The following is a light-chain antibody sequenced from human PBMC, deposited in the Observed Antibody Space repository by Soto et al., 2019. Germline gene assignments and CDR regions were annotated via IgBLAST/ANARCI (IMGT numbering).Light chain of an antibody. V-gene: IGKV3-11*01. CDR1: QSVSSY. CDR3: QQRSDWPWT. CDR2: EAS. J-gene: IGKJ1*01. Sequence: EIVWTQSPATLSLSPGERATLSCRASQSVSSYLAWYQQKPGQAPRLLMYEASNRATGIPARFSGGGSGTDFTLTISSLEPEDFAVYYCQQRSDWPWTFGQGTKVDNK.